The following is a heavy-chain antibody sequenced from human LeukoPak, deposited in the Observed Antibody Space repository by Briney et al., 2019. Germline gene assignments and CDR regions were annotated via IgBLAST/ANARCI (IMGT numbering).Heavy chain of an antibody. Sequence: GGSLRLSCAASGFTFSNNAMHWVRQAPGKGLEWVANIKQDGSAKYYVDSVKGRFTISRDNAKKSLSLQMNSLRAEDTAVYYCAKEGLGAIDIWGQGTMVTVSS. CDR1: GFTFSNNA. J-gene: IGHJ3*02. CDR2: IKQDGSAK. CDR3: AKEGLGAIDI. D-gene: IGHD5/OR15-5a*01. V-gene: IGHV3-7*01.